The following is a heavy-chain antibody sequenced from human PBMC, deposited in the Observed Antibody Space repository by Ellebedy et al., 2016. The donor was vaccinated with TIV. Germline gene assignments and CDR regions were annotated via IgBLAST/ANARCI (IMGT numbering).Heavy chain of an antibody. CDR2: ISYSWST. CDR1: GGPIISVVYY. CDR3: ARVGLGYYDTANFDY. J-gene: IGHJ4*02. Sequence: MPSETLSLTCTLSGGPIISVVYYWSCIRQHPGKGLEWFGYISYSWSTYYNPSLMSRVIISVDKSKNQFSLKLNSVTAADTAVYYYARVGLGYYDTANFDYWGQGTLVTVSS. D-gene: IGHD3-22*01. V-gene: IGHV4-31*03.